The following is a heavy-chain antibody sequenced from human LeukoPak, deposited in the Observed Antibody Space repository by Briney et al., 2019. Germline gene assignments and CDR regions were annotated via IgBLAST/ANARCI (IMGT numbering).Heavy chain of an antibody. V-gene: IGHV4-39*07. CDR3: ARVSFSSWGGGYYYYYMDV. CDR1: GGSFSSDVYQ. D-gene: IGHD6-13*01. Sequence: TLETLSLTCTVSGGSFSSDVYQWGWIRQTPGGGPEWTGSLYSSGGSYYSPSLESRVTMSGDTSKNHFSLMLSSVTAADTAVYFCARVSFSSWGGGYYYYYMDVWGKGTTVIVSS. CDR2: LYSSGGS. J-gene: IGHJ6*03.